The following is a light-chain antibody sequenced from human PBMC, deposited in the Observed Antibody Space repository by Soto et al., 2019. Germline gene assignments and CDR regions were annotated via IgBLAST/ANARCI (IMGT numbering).Light chain of an antibody. CDR1: QGISNY. V-gene: IGKV1-9*01. Sequence: DIQLSQSPSFLSASVGDRVTITCRASQGISNYLAWYQRKPGKAPKLLISTASMLQSGVPSRFSGSGSGTEFTLTISSLQPEDFATYYCQQLTSYPITFGQGTRLEIK. CDR2: TAS. CDR3: QQLTSYPIT. J-gene: IGKJ5*01.